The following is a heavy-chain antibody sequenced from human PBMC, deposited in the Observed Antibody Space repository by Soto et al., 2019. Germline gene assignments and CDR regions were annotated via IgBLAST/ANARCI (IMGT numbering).Heavy chain of an antibody. CDR1: GDSISNNNW. V-gene: IGHV4-4*02. D-gene: IGHD6-19*01. CDR3: ARYNTGWLARSGWFDP. CDR2: IYQSGTT. Sequence: QVQLQESGPGLVKPSGTLSLTCAVSGDSISNNNWWSWVRQPPGKGLEWIGEIYQSGTTNYNPSLKSRVTISLDKSKNQFSLKLTSVTAADTAVYYCARYNTGWLARSGWFDPWGQGTLVTVSS. J-gene: IGHJ5*02.